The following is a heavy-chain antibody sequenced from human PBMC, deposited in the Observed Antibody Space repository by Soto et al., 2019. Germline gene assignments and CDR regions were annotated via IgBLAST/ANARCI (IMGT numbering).Heavy chain of an antibody. CDR2: IYYSGST. J-gene: IGHJ4*02. CDR1: GGSISSGVYY. Sequence: QVQLQESGPGLVKPSQTLSLTCTVSGGSISSGVYYWRWIRQHPGKGLEWIGYIYYSGSTYYNPSLKSRVTISVDTSKNQFSLKRSSVTAADTAVYYCAREWRDDYFDYWGQGTLVTVSS. V-gene: IGHV4-31*03. CDR3: AREWRDDYFDY.